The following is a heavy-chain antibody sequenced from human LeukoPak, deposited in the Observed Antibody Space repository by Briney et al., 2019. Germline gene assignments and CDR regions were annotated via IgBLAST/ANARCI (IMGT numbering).Heavy chain of an antibody. D-gene: IGHD2/OR15-2a*01. CDR2: IYHSGST. V-gene: IGHV4-38-2*01. Sequence: SETLSLTCAVSGYSISSGYYWGWIRQPPGKGLEWIGSIYHSGSTYYNPSLKSRVTISIDTSKNQFSLKLSSVTAADTAVYYCARGRWTSSNNNWFDPWGQGTLVTVSS. CDR1: GYSISSGYY. CDR3: ARGRWTSSNNNWFDP. J-gene: IGHJ5*02.